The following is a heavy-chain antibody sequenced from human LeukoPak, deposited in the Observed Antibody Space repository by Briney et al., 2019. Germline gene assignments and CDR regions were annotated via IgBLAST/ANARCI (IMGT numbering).Heavy chain of an antibody. V-gene: IGHV3-7*01. D-gene: IGHD1-14*01. J-gene: IGHJ3*01. CDR2: IKKDGSEE. CDR3: ARSNPNKNALDL. CDR1: GFTLNIYL. Sequence: GGSLRLSCAASGFTLNIYLMSWVRQAPGRGLEWVANIKKDGSEESYLDSVKGRFTVSRDNAKNSLFLQMNSPRGEDTAVYYCARSNPNKNALDLWGQGTMVTISS.